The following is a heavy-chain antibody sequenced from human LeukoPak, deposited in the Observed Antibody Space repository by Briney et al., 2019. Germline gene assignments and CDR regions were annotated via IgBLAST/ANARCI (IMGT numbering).Heavy chain of an antibody. Sequence: SVKVSCKASGGTFSKYTISWVQQRPGQGLEWMGGITPLFGTANYAQKFQGRVTITADESASTAYMELSSLRSEDTAVYYCAKALRHHYYYGMDVWGQGTTVTVSS. CDR2: ITPLFGTA. CDR3: AKALRHHYYYGMDV. V-gene: IGHV1-69*01. J-gene: IGHJ6*02. CDR1: GGTFSKYT. D-gene: IGHD5/OR15-5a*01.